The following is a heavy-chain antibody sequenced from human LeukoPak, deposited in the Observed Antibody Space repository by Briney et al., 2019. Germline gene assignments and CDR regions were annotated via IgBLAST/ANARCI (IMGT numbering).Heavy chain of an antibody. J-gene: IGHJ4*02. V-gene: IGHV3-23*01. CDR2: ISGSGGST. D-gene: IGHD6-19*01. CDR1: GFTFSSYA. Sequence: VGSLRLSCAASGFTFSSYAMSWVRQAPGKGLEWVSVISGSGGSTYSAESVKGRLTISRDNSKNTLYLQMNSLRVEDTAVYYCAKGPRASGWTYFDYWGQATVETDSS. CDR3: AKGPRASGWTYFDY.